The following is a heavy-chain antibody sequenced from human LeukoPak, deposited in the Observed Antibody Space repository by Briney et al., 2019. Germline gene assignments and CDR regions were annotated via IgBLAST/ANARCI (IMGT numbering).Heavy chain of an antibody. J-gene: IGHJ4*02. Sequence: GGSLRLSCAASGFTFSSYAMSWVRQAPGKGLEWVSAISGGGDSTYYADSVKGRFTISRDNAKNSLYLQMNSLRAEDTAVYYCASGLNLMTTVTKGLDYWGRGTLVTVSS. D-gene: IGHD4-17*01. V-gene: IGHV3-23*01. CDR1: GFTFSSYA. CDR3: ASGLNLMTTVTKGLDY. CDR2: ISGGGDST.